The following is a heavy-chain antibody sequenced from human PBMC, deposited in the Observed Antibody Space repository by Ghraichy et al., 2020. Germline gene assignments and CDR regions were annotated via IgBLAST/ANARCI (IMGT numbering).Heavy chain of an antibody. CDR2: ISSSSSYI. Sequence: GGSLRLSCVASGFTFSSYTMNWVRQAPGKGLEWVSSISSSSSYIYYADSVKGRFTISRDNAKNSLYLQMNSLRAEDTAVHYCARDSVAGVVVVASTKYGMAVWGQGTTVTFSS. D-gene: IGHD2-15*01. CDR1: GFTFSSYT. V-gene: IGHV3-21*01. J-gene: IGHJ6*02. CDR3: ARDSVAGVVVVASTKYGMAV.